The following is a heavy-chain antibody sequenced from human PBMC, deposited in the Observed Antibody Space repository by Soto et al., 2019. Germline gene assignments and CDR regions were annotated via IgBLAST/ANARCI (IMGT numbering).Heavy chain of an antibody. D-gene: IGHD3-9*01. CDR1: GYTFTSYA. J-gene: IGHJ4*02. CDR3: ARDRGHYDILTGYDY. Sequence: GASVKVSCKASGYTFTSYAMHWVRQAPGQRLEWMGWINAGNGNTKYSQKFQGRVTITRDTSASTAYMELSSLRSEDTAVYYCARDRGHYDILTGYDYWGQGTLVTVSS. CDR2: INAGNGNT. V-gene: IGHV1-3*01.